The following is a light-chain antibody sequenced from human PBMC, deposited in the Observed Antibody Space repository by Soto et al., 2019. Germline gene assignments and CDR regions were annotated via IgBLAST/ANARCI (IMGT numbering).Light chain of an antibody. V-gene: IGKV3-20*01. Sequence: EIVLMPSPGTLSLSQGERATLSCRASQSVSSSYLAWYQQKPGQAPRLLIYGASSRATGIPDRFSGSGSGTDFTLTISRLEPEDFAVYYCQQYGSSPKTFGQGTKV. CDR3: QQYGSSPKT. CDR2: GAS. CDR1: QSVSSSY. J-gene: IGKJ1*01.